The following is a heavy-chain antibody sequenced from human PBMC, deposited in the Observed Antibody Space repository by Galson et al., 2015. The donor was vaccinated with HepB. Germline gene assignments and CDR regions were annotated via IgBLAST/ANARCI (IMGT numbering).Heavy chain of an antibody. V-gene: IGHV3-7*04. CDR2: INQDESEK. D-gene: IGHD3-9*01. CDR3: ARGAVLTGYINWYFDL. J-gene: IGHJ2*01. Sequence: SLRLSCAASGFIFSSYWMIWVRQAPGEGLEWVANINQDESEKNYVDSVEGRFTISRDNAKNSLYLQMNSLRAEDTAVYYCARGAVLTGYINWYFDLWGRGTLVTVSS. CDR1: GFIFSSYW.